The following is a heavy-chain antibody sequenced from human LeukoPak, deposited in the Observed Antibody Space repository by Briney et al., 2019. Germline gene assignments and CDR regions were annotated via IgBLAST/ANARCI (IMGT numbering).Heavy chain of an antibody. J-gene: IGHJ4*02. D-gene: IGHD2-21*01. CDR2: ISGSGYVI. CDR3: ARDPVIGATSKRVHGGLDY. Sequence: GGSLRLSCAASGFPFSDYFMNWVRQTPERGLEWLAYISGSGYVIDYADSVKGRFIISRDNAKNSLYLKVHSLRAEDTAVYYCARDPVIGATSKRVHGGLDYWGQGTLVTVSS. V-gene: IGHV3-11*01. CDR1: GFPFSDYF.